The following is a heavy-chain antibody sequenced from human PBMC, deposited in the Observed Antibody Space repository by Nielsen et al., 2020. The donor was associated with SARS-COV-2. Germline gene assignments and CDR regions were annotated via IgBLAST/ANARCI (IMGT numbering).Heavy chain of an antibody. D-gene: IGHD6-13*01. V-gene: IGHV4-30-2*03. Sequence: SQTLSLTCAVSGGSISSGGYSWSWIRQPPGKGLEWIGSIYHSGSTYYNPSLKSRVTISVDTSKNQFSLKLSSVTAADTAVYYCARVVQQLVWFDPWGQGTLVTVSS. CDR3: ARVVQQLVWFDP. CDR1: GGSISSGGYS. CDR2: IYHSGST. J-gene: IGHJ5*02.